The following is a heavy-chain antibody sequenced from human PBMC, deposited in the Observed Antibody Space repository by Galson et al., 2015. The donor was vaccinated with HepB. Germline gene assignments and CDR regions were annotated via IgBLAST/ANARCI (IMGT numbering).Heavy chain of an antibody. V-gene: IGHV3-21*01. CDR1: GFTFSSYS. CDR2: ISSSSSYI. Sequence: SLRLSCAASGFTFSSYSMNWVRQAPGKGLEWVSSISSSSSYIYYADSVKGRFTISRDNAKNSLYLQMNSLRAEDTAVYYCASPLYYYDSSGYYAFDIWGQGTMVTVSS. CDR3: ASPLYYYDSSGYYAFDI. D-gene: IGHD3-22*01. J-gene: IGHJ3*02.